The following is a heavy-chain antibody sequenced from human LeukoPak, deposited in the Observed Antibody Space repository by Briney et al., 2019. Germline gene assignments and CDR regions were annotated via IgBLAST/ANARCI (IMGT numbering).Heavy chain of an antibody. CDR1: GFTFGDYA. CDR2: IRSKLHAGTT. J-gene: IGHJ4*02. Sequence: GRSLRLSCRASGFTFGDYAMSWVRQAPGKGLEWVGFIRSKLHAGTTEYAASVKGRFSISRDDSESIAYLQMNSLRAEDTAVYYCARDYGSVDGYCSSTSCYGDFDYWGQGTLVTVSS. CDR3: ARDYGSVDGYCSSTSCYGDFDY. V-gene: IGHV3-49*04. D-gene: IGHD2-2*01.